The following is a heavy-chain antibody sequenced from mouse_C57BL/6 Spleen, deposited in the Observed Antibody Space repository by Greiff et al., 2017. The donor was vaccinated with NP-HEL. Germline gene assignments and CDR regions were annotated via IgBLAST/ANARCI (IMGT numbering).Heavy chain of an antibody. CDR2: IDPSDSET. D-gene: IGHD2-3*01. CDR1: GYTFTSYW. Sequence: QVQLKQPGAELVRPGSSVKLSCKASGYTFTSYWMHWVKQRPIQGLEWIGNIDPSDSETHYNQKFKDKATLTVDKSSSTAYMQLSSLTSEDSAVYYCARDGYYPMDYWGQGTSVTVSS. CDR3: ARDGYYPMDY. J-gene: IGHJ4*01. V-gene: IGHV1-52*01.